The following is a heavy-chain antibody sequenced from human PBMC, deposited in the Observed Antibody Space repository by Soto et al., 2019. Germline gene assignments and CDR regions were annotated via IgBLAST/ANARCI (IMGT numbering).Heavy chain of an antibody. V-gene: IGHV5-51*01. Sequence: TGESLKISCKGSGYTFTNYWIGWVRQVPGKGPEWMGIIYPGDSDTKYNPSFQGQVTISADKSITTTYLRWTSLKASDTAIYYCAASIFYYGMDVWGQGTTVTVSS. CDR2: IYPGDSDT. J-gene: IGHJ6*02. CDR1: GYTFTNYW. CDR3: AASIFYYGMDV.